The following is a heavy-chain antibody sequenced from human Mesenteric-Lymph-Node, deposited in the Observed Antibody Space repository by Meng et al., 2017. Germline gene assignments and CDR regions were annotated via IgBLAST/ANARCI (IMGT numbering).Heavy chain of an antibody. J-gene: IGHJ2*01. CDR2: IYYSGST. V-gene: IGHV4-30-4*01. CDR1: GGSISSGDYY. D-gene: IGHD5-18*01. Sequence: VRLTESGPGLVKPSQHLSLTCTVSGGSISSGDYYWSWIRQPPGKGLELIGHIYYSGSTSYNPSLKSRVTISVDTSNNQFSLKLSSVTAADTAVYYCARVGWRQWSFDLWGRGTLVTVSS. CDR3: ARVGWRQWSFDL.